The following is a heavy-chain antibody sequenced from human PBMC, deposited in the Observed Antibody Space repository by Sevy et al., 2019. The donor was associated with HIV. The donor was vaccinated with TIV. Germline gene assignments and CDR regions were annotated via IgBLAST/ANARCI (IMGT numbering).Heavy chain of an antibody. CDR2: ISSSGSTI. J-gene: IGHJ3*02. CDR3: ARDLPLPYYYDSSGWDAFDI. V-gene: IGHV3-48*03. CDR1: GFTFSSYE. D-gene: IGHD3-22*01. Sequence: GESLKISCAASGFTFSSYEMNWVRQAPGKGLEWVSYISSSGSTIYYADSVKGRFTISRDNAKNSLYLQMNSLRAEDTAVYYCARDLPLPYYYDSSGWDAFDIWGQGTMVTVSS.